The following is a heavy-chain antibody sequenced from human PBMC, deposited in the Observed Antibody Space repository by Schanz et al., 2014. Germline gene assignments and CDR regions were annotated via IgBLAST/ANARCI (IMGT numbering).Heavy chain of an antibody. V-gene: IGHV1-18*04. CDR3: ARDHVATTDYDYFFYYLDV. CDR1: GYTFVSYS. D-gene: IGHD1-1*01. Sequence: QVQLVQSGAEVKKPGASVKVSCKASGYTFVSYSMHWVRQAPGQGLEWMGWISTSNGNTNYIQKLQGRVTMTTDTSTGTAYMELRSLRSDDTAVYYCARDHVATTDYDYFFYYLDVWATGITVTVSS. J-gene: IGHJ6*03. CDR2: ISTSNGNT.